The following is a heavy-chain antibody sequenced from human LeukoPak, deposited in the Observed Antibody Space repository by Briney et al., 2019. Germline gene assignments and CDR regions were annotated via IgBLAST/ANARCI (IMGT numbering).Heavy chain of an antibody. Sequence: SQTLSLTCTVSGGSISSYYWSWIRQPPGKGLEWIGYIYYSGSTNYNPSLKSRVTISVDTSKNQFSLKLSSVTAADTAVYYCARGVYYYYYMDVWGKGTTVTVSS. CDR1: GGSISSYY. V-gene: IGHV4-59*01. CDR2: IYYSGST. J-gene: IGHJ6*03. D-gene: IGHD6-6*01. CDR3: ARGVYYYYYMDV.